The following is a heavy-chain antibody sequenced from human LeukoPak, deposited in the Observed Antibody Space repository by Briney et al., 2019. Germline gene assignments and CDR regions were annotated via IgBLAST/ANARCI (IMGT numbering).Heavy chain of an antibody. Sequence: GGSLRLSCAASGFTFGSCWMNWVRQTPGKGLEWVANINQDGSQKFYVDSVKGRFTISRDNANNSLYLQMNSLRADDTAIYYCARNQQLGGHSYYYYGMDVWGQGTTVTVSS. CDR3: ARNQQLGGHSYYYYGMDV. J-gene: IGHJ6*02. V-gene: IGHV3-7*03. D-gene: IGHD3-16*01. CDR2: INQDGSQK. CDR1: GFTFGSCW.